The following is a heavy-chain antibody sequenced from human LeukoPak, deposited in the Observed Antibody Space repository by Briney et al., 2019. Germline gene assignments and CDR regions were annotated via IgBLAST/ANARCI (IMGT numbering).Heavy chain of an antibody. CDR2: ISSGGGTI. CDR1: GFILSTYE. D-gene: IGHD3-10*01. V-gene: IGHV3-48*03. Sequence: GGSLRLSCAASGFILSTYEMNWVRQAPGKGLEWLAYISSGGGTIHYAESVKGRFTISRDGANNSLYLQMNGLRAEDTAIYYCARDEARGLEVWFDPWGQGTLVTVSS. J-gene: IGHJ5*02. CDR3: ARDEARGLEVWFDP.